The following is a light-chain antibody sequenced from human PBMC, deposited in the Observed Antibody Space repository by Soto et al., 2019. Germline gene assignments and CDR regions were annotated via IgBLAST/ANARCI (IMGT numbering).Light chain of an antibody. V-gene: IGKV3-20*01. Sequence: IVLTQSPGTLSSSPGEKATLSCRASQSVDSSYLAWYQQKPGQAPRLLIYGASRRATGIPDRFSGGRSGPDLTLTIGTVQPEDFAVSYSQQYGSPLHRTFDLGTKGDIK. J-gene: IGKJ1*01. CDR2: GAS. CDR1: QSVDSSY. CDR3: QQYGSPLHRT.